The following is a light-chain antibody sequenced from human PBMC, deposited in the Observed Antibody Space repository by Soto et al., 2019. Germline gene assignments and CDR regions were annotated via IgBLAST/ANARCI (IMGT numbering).Light chain of an antibody. CDR2: KAS. J-gene: IGKJ4*02. CDR1: QNIRTW. CDR3: HQYHDYSRS. V-gene: IGKV1-5*03. Sequence: DIQLTQFPSIVSASVGDRVTITCRASQNIRTWLAWYQQKPGKAPKVLIYKASILESGVPSRFSGSGSGREFTLTISSLQPDDFATYYCHQYHDYSRSFGGGTKVDIK.